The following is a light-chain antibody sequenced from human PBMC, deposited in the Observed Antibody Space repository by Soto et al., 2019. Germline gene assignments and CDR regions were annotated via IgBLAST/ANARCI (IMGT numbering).Light chain of an antibody. V-gene: IGKV1-5*03. Sequence: DIPMTQSPSTLSTSVGDRVTITCRASQSISSLLAWYQQKPGKVPKVLIYEASALQTGIPSRFSGSGSGTEFNLTISSLQPDDFATYYCQQYNSYPFTFGQGTKLEIK. J-gene: IGKJ2*01. CDR3: QQYNSYPFT. CDR2: EAS. CDR1: QSISSL.